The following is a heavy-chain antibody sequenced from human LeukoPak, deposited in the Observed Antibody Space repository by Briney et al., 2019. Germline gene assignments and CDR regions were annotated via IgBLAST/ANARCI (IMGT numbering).Heavy chain of an antibody. Sequence: GGSLRLSCAASGFTFSSYAMSWVRQAPGKGLEWVSGISGSAGSTDYADSVKGRFTISRDNSKNTLYLQMNSLRVEDTAVYYCATIEAVRFHYWGQGTLVTVSS. CDR2: ISGSAGST. J-gene: IGHJ4*02. V-gene: IGHV3-23*01. D-gene: IGHD6-19*01. CDR1: GFTFSSYA. CDR3: ATIEAVRFHY.